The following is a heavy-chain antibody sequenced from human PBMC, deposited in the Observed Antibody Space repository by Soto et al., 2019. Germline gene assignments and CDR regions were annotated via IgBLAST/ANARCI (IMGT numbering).Heavy chain of an antibody. CDR1: GFTFSSSA. CDR3: AKNVWGITIFGGMDV. D-gene: IGHD3-9*01. V-gene: IGHV3-23*01. Sequence: GGSLRLSCAASGFTFSSSAMSWVRQAPGKGLEWVSAISGSGGTTYYADSVKGRFTISRDNSKNTLYLQMNSLRAEDTAVYYCAKNVWGITIFGGMDVWGQGTTVTFSS. J-gene: IGHJ6*02. CDR2: ISGSGGTT.